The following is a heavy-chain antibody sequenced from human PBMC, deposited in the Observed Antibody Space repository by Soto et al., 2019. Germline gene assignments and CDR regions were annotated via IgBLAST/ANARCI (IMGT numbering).Heavy chain of an antibody. D-gene: IGHD2-2*01. CDR2: ISSSGSTI. V-gene: IGHV3-11*01. J-gene: IGHJ6*03. Sequence: QVQLVESGGGLVKPGGSLRLSCAASGFTFGDYYMSWIRQAPGKGLEWVSYISSSGSTIYYADSVKGRFTISRDNAKNSLYLQMNSLRAEDTAVYYCARRGEIVVVPAAKGNYYYYYMDVWGKGTTVTVSS. CDR1: GFTFGDYY. CDR3: ARRGEIVVVPAAKGNYYYYYMDV.